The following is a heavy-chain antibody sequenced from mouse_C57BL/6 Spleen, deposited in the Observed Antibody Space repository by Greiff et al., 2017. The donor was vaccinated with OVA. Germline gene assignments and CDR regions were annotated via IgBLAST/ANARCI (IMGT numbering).Heavy chain of an antibody. V-gene: IGHV1-52*01. CDR2: IDPSDSET. Sequence: QVQLQQPGAELVRPGSSVKLSCKASGYTFTSYWMHWVKQRPIQGLEWIGNIDPSDSETHYNQKFKDKATLTVDKSSSTAYMQLSSLTSEDSAVYYCAAIYYYGSSWFAYWGQGTLVTVSA. CDR3: AAIYYYGSSWFAY. J-gene: IGHJ3*01. D-gene: IGHD1-1*01. CDR1: GYTFTSYW.